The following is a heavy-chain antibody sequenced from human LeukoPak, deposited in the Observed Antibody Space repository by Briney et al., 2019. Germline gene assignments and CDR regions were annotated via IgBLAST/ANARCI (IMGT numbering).Heavy chain of an antibody. CDR1: GGSFSGYY. J-gene: IGHJ4*02. Sequence: SVTLSLTCAVYGGSFSGYYWSWIRQPPGKGLEWIGEINHSGSTNYNPSLKSRVTISVDTSKNQFSLKLSSVTAADTAVYYCARLGYSGYAIDYWGQGTLVTVSS. V-gene: IGHV4-34*01. CDR2: INHSGST. D-gene: IGHD5-12*01. CDR3: ARLGYSGYAIDY.